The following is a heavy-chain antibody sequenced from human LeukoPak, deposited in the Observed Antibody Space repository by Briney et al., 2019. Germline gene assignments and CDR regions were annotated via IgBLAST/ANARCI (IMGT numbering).Heavy chain of an antibody. CDR1: GGSISSYY. CDR3: ARGETTSPFDY. CDR2: IYHSGST. J-gene: IGHJ4*02. V-gene: IGHV4-59*12. Sequence: PSETLSLTCTVSGGSISSYYWSWIRQPPGKGLEWIGYIYHSGSTYYNPSLKSRVTISVDRSKNQFSLKLSSVTAADTAVYYCARGETTSPFDYWGQGTLVTVSS. D-gene: IGHD4-11*01.